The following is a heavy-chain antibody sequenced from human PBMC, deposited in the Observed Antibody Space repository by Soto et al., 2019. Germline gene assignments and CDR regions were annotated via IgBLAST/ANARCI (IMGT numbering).Heavy chain of an antibody. CDR1: GGSFSGYY. CDR2: INHSGST. D-gene: IGHD1-1*01. Sequence: QVQLQQWGAGLLKPSETLSLTCAVYGGSFSGYYWSWIRQPPGKGLEWIGEINHSGSTNYNPSLKSRVTISVDTSKNQFSLKLSSVTAADTAVYYCARQNRERRPRGDDGGQGTLVTVSS. V-gene: IGHV4-34*01. J-gene: IGHJ4*02. CDR3: ARQNRERRPRGDD.